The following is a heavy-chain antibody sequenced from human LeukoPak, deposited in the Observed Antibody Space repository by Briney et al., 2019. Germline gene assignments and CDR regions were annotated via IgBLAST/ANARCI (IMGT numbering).Heavy chain of an antibody. V-gene: IGHV3-21*01. Sequence: GSLRLSCAASGFTFSSYSMNWVRQAPGKGLEWVSSISSSSSYIYYADSVKGRFTISRDNAKNSLYLQMNSLRAEDTAVYYCVRDGGQQLVSFDYWGQGTLVTVSS. CDR1: GFTFSSYS. D-gene: IGHD6-13*01. CDR2: ISSSSSYI. J-gene: IGHJ4*02. CDR3: VRDGGQQLVSFDY.